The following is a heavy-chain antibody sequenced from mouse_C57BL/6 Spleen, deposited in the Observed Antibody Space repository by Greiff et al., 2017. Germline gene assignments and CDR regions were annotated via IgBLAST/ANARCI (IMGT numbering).Heavy chain of an antibody. J-gene: IGHJ4*01. Sequence: QVQLQQPGAELVMPGASVKLSCKASGYTFTSYWMHWVKQRPGQGLEWIGEIDPSDSYTNYNQKFKGKSTLTVAKSSSTAYMQRSSLTSEDSAVYYCARNGPYYAMDYWGQGTSVTVSS. CDR2: IDPSDSYT. CDR3: ARNGPYYAMDY. CDR1: GYTFTSYW. V-gene: IGHV1-69*01.